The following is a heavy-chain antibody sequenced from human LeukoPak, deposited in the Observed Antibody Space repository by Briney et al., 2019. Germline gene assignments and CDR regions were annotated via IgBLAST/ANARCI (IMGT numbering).Heavy chain of an antibody. V-gene: IGHV3-23*01. D-gene: IGHD2-21*02. CDR2: ISGSGGST. CDR1: GFTFSSYA. Sequence: GGSLRLSCAASGFTFSSYAMSWVRQAPGKGLEWVSAISGSGGSTYYADSVKGRFTISRDNSKNTLYLQMNSLRAEDAAVYYCAKDGCGGDCYPHNWFDPWGQGTLVTVSS. CDR3: AKDGCGGDCYPHNWFDP. J-gene: IGHJ5*02.